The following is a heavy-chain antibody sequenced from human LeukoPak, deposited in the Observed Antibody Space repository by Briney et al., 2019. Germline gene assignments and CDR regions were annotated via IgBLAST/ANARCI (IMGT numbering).Heavy chain of an antibody. V-gene: IGHV1-69*13. Sequence: SVEVSCKASGGTFSSYAISWVRQAPGQGLEWMGGIIPIFGTAKYAQKFQGRVTITADESTSTAYMELRSLRSEDTAVYYCARDIPSPGFGSGGPFDYWGQGTLVTVSS. CDR3: ARDIPSPGFGSGGPFDY. D-gene: IGHD3-3*01. J-gene: IGHJ4*02. CDR1: GGTFSSYA. CDR2: IIPIFGTA.